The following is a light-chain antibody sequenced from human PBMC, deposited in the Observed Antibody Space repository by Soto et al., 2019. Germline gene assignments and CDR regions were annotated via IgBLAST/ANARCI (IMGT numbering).Light chain of an antibody. CDR2: EVS. V-gene: IGLV2-14*01. J-gene: IGLJ1*01. CDR1: SSDVGGYNY. CDR3: SSYTTANTYV. Sequence: TQPASVSGSPGQSITISCTGTSSDVGGYNYVSWYQQHPGKAPKLMIYEVSNRPSGVSNRFSGSKSGNTASLTISGLQAEDEADYYCSSYTTANTYVFGTGTKVTVL.